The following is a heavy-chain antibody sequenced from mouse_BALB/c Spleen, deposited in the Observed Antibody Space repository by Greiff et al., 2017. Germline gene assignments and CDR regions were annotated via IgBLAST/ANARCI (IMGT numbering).Heavy chain of an antibody. CDR2: INPYNDGT. CDR3: ARNYRYDGAWFAY. CDR1: GYTFTSYV. J-gene: IGHJ3*01. V-gene: IGHV1-14*01. Sequence: VQLQQSGPELVKPGASVKMSCKASGYTFTSYVMHWVKQKPGQGLEWIGYINPYNDGTKYNEKFKGKATLTSDKSSSTAYMELSSLTSEDSAVYCCARNYRYDGAWFAYWGQGTLVTVSA. D-gene: IGHD2-14*01.